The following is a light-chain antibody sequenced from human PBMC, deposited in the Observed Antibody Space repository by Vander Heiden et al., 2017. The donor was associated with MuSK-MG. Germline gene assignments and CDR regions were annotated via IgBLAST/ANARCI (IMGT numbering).Light chain of an antibody. CDR3: QQGVSTLFT. CDR1: QSISTY. J-gene: IGKJ3*01. Sequence: DIQMTQSPSSLSASTGDRVTITCRASQSISTYLNWYQQKSGKAPKLLISGASRLESGVPSRFSGSGSGTHFTLTISMLRPEDFATYYCQQGVSTLFTFGHGTKVEIK. CDR2: GAS. V-gene: IGKV1-39*01.